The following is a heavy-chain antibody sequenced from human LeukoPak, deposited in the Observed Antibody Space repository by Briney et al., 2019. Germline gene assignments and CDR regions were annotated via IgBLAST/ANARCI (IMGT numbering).Heavy chain of an antibody. CDR1: XGSXXXYY. V-gene: IGHV4-59*01. D-gene: IGHD5/OR15-5a*01. J-gene: IGHJ3*02. CDR2: IYYSGST. CDR3: ARDLRDAFDI. Sequence: SLTXXXXXGSXXXYYWSWIRQPPGKGLEWIGYIYYSGSTNYNPSLKSRVTISVDTSKNQFSLKLGSVTAADTAVYYCARDLRDAFDIWGQGTMVTVSS.